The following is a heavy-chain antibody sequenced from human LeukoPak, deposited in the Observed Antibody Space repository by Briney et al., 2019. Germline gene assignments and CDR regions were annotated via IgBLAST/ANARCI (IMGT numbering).Heavy chain of an antibody. Sequence: GGSLRLSCAASGFTFSSYWMSWVRQAPGKGLEWVAVISYDGSNKYYADSVKGRFTISRDNSKNTLYLQMNSLRAEDTAVYYCARSITVTKRGYYFDYWGQGTLVTVSS. CDR2: ISYDGSNK. D-gene: IGHD4-11*01. CDR1: GFTFSSYW. V-gene: IGHV3-30*03. CDR3: ARSITVTKRGYYFDY. J-gene: IGHJ4*02.